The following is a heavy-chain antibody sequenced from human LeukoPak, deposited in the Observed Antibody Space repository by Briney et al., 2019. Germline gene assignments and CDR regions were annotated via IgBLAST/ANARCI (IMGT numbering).Heavy chain of an antibody. J-gene: IGHJ4*02. CDR2: MNPNSGNT. CDR3: ARGSHIAVASDY. Sequence: ASVKVSCKASGYTFTSYDINWVRQATGQGLEWMGWMNPNSGNTGYAQKFQGRVTMTRNTSISTAYMELSSLRSEDTAVYYCARGSHIAVASDYWGQGTLVTVSS. V-gene: IGHV1-8*01. CDR1: GYTFTSYD. D-gene: IGHD6-19*01.